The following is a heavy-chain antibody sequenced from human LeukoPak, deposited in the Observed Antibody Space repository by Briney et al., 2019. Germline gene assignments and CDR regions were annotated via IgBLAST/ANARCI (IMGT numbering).Heavy chain of an antibody. CDR3: AKDLLYDSSGY. V-gene: IGHV3-23*01. D-gene: IGHD3-22*01. CDR1: GFTFSSYA. CDR2: ISGSGGST. J-gene: IGHJ4*02. Sequence: GGSLRLSCSASGFTFSSYAMSWVRQAPGKGLEWVSAISGSGGSTYYAGSVKGGFTISRDNSKNTLYLQMNSLRAEDTAVYYCAKDLLYDSSGYWGQGTLVTVSS.